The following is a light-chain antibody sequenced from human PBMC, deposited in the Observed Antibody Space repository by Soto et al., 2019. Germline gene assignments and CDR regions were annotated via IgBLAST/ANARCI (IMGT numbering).Light chain of an antibody. CDR3: QQYDNWPLT. V-gene: IGKV3-15*01. CDR1: ESVSSK. Sequence: IVMTQSPATLSVSPGERATLSCRASESVSSKLAWYRHKPGQAPRLLIYGASTRATGIPARFSGSGSGTEFTLTISSLQSEDFAMYYCQQYDNWPLTFGRGTKVEIK. CDR2: GAS. J-gene: IGKJ4*01.